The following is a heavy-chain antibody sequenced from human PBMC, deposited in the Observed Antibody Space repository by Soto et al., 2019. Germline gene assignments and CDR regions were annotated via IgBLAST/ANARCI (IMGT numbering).Heavy chain of an antibody. CDR2: IIPIFGTA. CDR1: VGTFSSYA. D-gene: IGHD6-19*01. J-gene: IGHJ3*02. V-gene: IGHV1-69*13. CDR3: ARDPAVADAFDI. Sequence: SVKVSCKASVGTFSSYAISWVRQAPGQGLEWMGGIIPIFGTANYAQKFQGRVTITADESTSTAYMELSSLRSEDTAVYYCARDPAVADAFDIWGQGTMVTVSS.